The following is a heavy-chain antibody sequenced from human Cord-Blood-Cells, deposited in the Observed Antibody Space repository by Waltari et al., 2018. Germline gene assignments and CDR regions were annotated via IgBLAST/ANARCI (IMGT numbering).Heavy chain of an antibody. CDR1: GYTFTGYY. CDR3: AREGYCSSTSCYGAFDI. Sequence: QVQLVQSGAEVKKPGASVKVSCKASGYTFTGYYMHWVRQAPAQGLEWMGWINPNSGGTNHAQKFQGRVTMTRDTSISTAYMELSRLRSDDTAGYYCAREGYCSSTSCYGAFDIWGQGTMVTVSS. V-gene: IGHV1-2*02. D-gene: IGHD2-2*01. CDR2: INPNSGGT. J-gene: IGHJ3*02.